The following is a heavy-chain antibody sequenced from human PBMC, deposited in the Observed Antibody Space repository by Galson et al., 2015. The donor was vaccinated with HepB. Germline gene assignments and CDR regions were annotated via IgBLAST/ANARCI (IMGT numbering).Heavy chain of an antibody. CDR2: IKTKTDGGTT. V-gene: IGHV3-15*01. J-gene: IGHJ1*01. CDR1: GFTFSNAW. CDR3: STLSQYSGSYYIVGSAEYFQH. D-gene: IGHD1-26*01. Sequence: SLRLSCAASGFTFSNAWMNWVRQAPGKGLEWVGHIKTKTDGGTTDYAAPVKGRFTISRDDSKNTLYLQMSRLKSEDTAVYYCSTLSQYSGSYYIVGSAEYFQHWGQGALVTVSS.